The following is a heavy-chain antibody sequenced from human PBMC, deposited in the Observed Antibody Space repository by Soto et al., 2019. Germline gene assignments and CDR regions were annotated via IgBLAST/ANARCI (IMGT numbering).Heavy chain of an antibody. D-gene: IGHD3-10*01. J-gene: IGHJ6*02. CDR1: GFTFSSYS. CDR3: ARDMTPSYYYGSGKYVSYGMDV. CDR2: ISSSSSYI. V-gene: IGHV3-21*01. Sequence: GGSLRLSCAASGFTFSSYSMNWVRQAPGKGLEWVSSISSSSSYIYYADSVKGRFTISRDNAKNSLYLQMNSLRAEDTAVYYCARDMTPSYYYGSGKYVSYGMDVWGQGTTVTVSS.